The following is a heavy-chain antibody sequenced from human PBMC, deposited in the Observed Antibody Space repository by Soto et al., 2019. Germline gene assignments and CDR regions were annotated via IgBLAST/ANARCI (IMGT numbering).Heavy chain of an antibody. J-gene: IGHJ4*02. CDR1: GYTFTSYG. V-gene: IGHV1-18*01. Sequence: QVHLVQAGAEVKKPGASVKVSCKASGYTFTSYGITWVRQAPGQGLEWMGWISAHNGNTDYAQKLQGRVIVTRDTSTSTAYMELRSLRSDDTAVYYCARGRYGDYWGQGAPVTVSS. CDR3: ARGRYGDY. CDR2: ISAHNGNT. D-gene: IGHD1-1*01.